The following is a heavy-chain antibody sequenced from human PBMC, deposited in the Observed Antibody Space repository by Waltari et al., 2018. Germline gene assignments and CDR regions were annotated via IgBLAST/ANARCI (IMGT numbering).Heavy chain of an antibody. Sequence: QVQLQESGPGLVKPSETLSLTCAVSGYSISSGYYWGWIRQPPGKGLEWIGSIYHSGSTYYNPSLKSRVTISVDTSKNQFSLKLSSVTAADTAVYYCARLVGNSWYGGPSKEGWFDPWGQGTLVTVSS. CDR1: GYSISSGYY. CDR3: ARLVGNSWYGGPSKEGWFDP. D-gene: IGHD6-13*01. J-gene: IGHJ5*02. V-gene: IGHV4-38-2*01. CDR2: IYHSGST.